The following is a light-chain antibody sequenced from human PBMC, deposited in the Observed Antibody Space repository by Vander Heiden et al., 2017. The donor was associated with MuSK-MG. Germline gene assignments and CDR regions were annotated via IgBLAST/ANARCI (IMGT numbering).Light chain of an antibody. CDR2: AAS. J-gene: IGKJ1*01. V-gene: IGKV1-39*01. CDR1: HNINRY. CDR3: QQSDSIAWA. Sequence: DIQMTQSPSSLSAFVGDRVTITCRASHNINRYVNWYQQKPGKAPKILIYAASSLQSGVPSRFSGRGSGTDFTLTISSLQPEDFAIYYCQQSDSIAWAFGQGTKVEIK.